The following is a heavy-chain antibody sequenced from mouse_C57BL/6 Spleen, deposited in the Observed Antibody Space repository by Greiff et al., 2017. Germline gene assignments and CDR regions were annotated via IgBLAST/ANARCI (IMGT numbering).Heavy chain of an antibody. J-gene: IGHJ3*01. Sequence: VQLQQSGPELVKPGASVKMSCKASGYTFTDYNMHWVKQSNGKSLEWIGYINPNNGGTSYKQKFKGKATLTVNKSSSTAYMELRSLTSEDSAVYYCARSYNCAWFAYWGQGTLVTVSA. V-gene: IGHV1-22*01. CDR1: GYTFTDYN. CDR3: ARSYNCAWFAY. D-gene: IGHD4-1*02. CDR2: INPNNGGT.